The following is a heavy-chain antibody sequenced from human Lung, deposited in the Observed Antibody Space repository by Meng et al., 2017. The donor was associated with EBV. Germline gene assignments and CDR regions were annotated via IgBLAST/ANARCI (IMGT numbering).Heavy chain of an antibody. CDR2: IYYSGST. CDR1: GGSVSSGGYD. V-gene: IGHV4-31*03. J-gene: IGHJ2*01. Sequence: HVHLQQCGDGLRKPFQTLHLTCTVAGGSVSSGGYDWTWIRQHPGKGLECFGHIYYSGSTFYNPSLKRRVIISIDTSKNQFSLNLRSVTAADTAVYYCARGATSVFDLWGRGTLVTASS. CDR3: ARGATSVFDL.